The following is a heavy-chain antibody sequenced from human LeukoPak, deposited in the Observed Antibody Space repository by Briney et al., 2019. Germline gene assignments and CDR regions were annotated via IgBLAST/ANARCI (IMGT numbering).Heavy chain of an antibody. Sequence: SGGSLRLSCAASGFTFSSYWMHWVRQAPGKGLVWVSRINSDGSSTSYADSVKGRFTISRDNAKNTLYLQMNSLRAEDTAVYYCAKSYGDYLGYFDSWGQGTLVTVSS. CDR3: AKSYGDYLGYFDS. V-gene: IGHV3-74*01. J-gene: IGHJ4*02. D-gene: IGHD4-17*01. CDR1: GFTFSSYW. CDR2: INSDGSST.